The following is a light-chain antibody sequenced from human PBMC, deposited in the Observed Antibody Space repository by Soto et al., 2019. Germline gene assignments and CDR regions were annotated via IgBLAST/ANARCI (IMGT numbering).Light chain of an antibody. J-gene: IGKJ2*01. CDR3: QQYNNWPPIT. V-gene: IGKV3-15*01. Sequence: ETVMTQSPATLSVSPGERATLSCRASQSVSSNLAWYQQRPGQAPRLLIYGASTRATGVPARFSGSGSGTEFNLTLSSLQSEDFAVYYCQQYNNWPPITFGQGTKLEIK. CDR2: GAS. CDR1: QSVSSN.